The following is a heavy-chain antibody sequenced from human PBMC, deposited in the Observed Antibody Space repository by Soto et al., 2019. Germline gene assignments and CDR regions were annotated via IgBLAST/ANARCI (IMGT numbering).Heavy chain of an antibody. Sequence: QVQLVQSGAEVKKPGASVKVSCKASGYTFTSYYMHWVRQAPGQGLEWMGIINPSGGSTSYAQKFQGRVTMTRYTSTSTVYMELSSLRSEDTAVYFCASLYDSSGYYPWGQGTLVAVSS. CDR2: INPSGGST. J-gene: IGHJ5*02. D-gene: IGHD3-22*01. CDR3: ASLYDSSGYYP. V-gene: IGHV1-46*01. CDR1: GYTFTSYY.